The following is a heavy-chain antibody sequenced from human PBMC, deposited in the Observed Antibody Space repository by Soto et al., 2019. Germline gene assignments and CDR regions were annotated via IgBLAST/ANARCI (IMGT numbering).Heavy chain of an antibody. Sequence: SETLSLTCSVSGGSINSGRSSWNWIRQSPGKGLEWIAYIDHSGSTYYNPSLKSRVTISVDRSENQFSLKLTPVTAADTAVYYCVRESTTSGPNWFDTWGPGILVTVS. CDR3: VRESTTSGPNWFDT. V-gene: IGHV4-30-2*06. CDR2: IDHSGST. D-gene: IGHD1-1*01. J-gene: IGHJ5*02. CDR1: GGSINSGRSS.